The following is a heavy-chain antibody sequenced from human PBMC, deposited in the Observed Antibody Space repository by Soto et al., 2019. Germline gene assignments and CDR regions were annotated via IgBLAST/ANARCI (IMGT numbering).Heavy chain of an antibody. CDR1: GYSFTNYW. CDR2: IYPGDSTT. V-gene: IGHV5-51*01. CDR3: ARQNQEGYYYYGVDV. J-gene: IGHJ6*02. Sequence: PGESLKISCKASGYSFTNYWVAWVRQMPGKGLECMGIIYPGDSTTRYGPSFQGQVTISADKSISTAYLQWRSLKASDISMYYCARQNQEGYYYYGVDVWGQGTTVTVSS.